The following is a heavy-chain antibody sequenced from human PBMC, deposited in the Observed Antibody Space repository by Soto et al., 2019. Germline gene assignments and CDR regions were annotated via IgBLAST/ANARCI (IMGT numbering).Heavy chain of an antibody. Sequence: QVQLQESGPGLVKPSGTLSLTCDVSGVSISSHDWWTWVRQPPGKGLEWIGESHQSGNTNYNSSLESRVTISLDKSKNQLSLQLSSVTVADTTVYYCATRDSGWLYWGQGTLVIVSS. J-gene: IGHJ4*02. CDR3: ATRDSGWLY. CDR1: GVSISSHDW. D-gene: IGHD6-25*01. V-gene: IGHV4-4*02. CDR2: SHQSGNT.